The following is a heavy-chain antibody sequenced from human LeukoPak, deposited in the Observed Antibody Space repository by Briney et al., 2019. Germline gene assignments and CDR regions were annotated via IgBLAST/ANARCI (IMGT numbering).Heavy chain of an antibody. V-gene: IGHV1-46*01. CDR2: INPTDGSA. CDR1: GYTFTYYS. D-gene: IGHD3-10*01. Sequence: ASVKVSCKSSGYTFTYYSMHWVRQAPGQGLEWMGIINPTDGSASYAQKFQGRVTMTRDMSTSTVYMELSSLSSEDRAVYYCARGHGSGSTNWFDPWGQGTLVTVSS. J-gene: IGHJ5*02. CDR3: ARGHGSGSTNWFDP.